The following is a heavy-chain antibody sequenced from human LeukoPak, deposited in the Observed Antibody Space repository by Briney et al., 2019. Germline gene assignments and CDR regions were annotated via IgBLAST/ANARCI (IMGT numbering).Heavy chain of an antibody. V-gene: IGHV4-34*01. CDR2: INHSGST. Sequence: TSETLSLTCAVYGGSFSGYYWSWIRQPPGKGLEWIGEINHSGSTNYNPSLKSRVTISVDTSKNQFSLKLSSVTAADTAVYYCARRVATYYYGSGSYWRSWFDPWGQGTLVTVSS. J-gene: IGHJ5*02. CDR3: ARRVATYYYGSGSYWRSWFDP. D-gene: IGHD3-10*01. CDR1: GGSFSGYY.